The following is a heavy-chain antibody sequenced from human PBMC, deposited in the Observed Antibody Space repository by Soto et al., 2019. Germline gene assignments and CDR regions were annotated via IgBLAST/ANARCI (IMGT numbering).Heavy chain of an antibody. J-gene: IGHJ6*02. Sequence: QVQLQESGPGLVKPSQTLSLTCTVSGGSISSGNYYWNWIRQHPGKGLEWIGYMYNTGSTDYNPSLKSRLSISEDTSKNQFSLKLSSVTAADTAIYYCARDRGFGMDVWGQGTAVTVSS. CDR3: ARDRGFGMDV. V-gene: IGHV4-31*03. CDR2: MYNTGST. CDR1: GGSISSGNYY.